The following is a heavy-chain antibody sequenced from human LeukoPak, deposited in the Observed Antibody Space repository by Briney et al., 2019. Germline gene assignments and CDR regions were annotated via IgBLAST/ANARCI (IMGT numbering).Heavy chain of an antibody. CDR1: GYSFTGYY. CDR2: INPKSGDT. Sequence: VASVKVSCKASGYSFTGYYMHWVRQAPGQGLEWMGRINPKSGDTKYAQKFQGRVTMTRDTSISTAYMELSRLRSDDTAVFYCAREGDELFFDYWGQGTLVTVSS. D-gene: IGHD1-7*01. J-gene: IGHJ4*02. V-gene: IGHV1-2*06. CDR3: AREGDELFFDY.